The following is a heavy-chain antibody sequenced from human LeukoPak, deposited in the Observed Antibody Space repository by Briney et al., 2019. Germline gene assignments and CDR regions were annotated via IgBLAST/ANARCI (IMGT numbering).Heavy chain of an antibody. CDR1: GGSISSHH. V-gene: IGHV4-59*08. J-gene: IGHJ4*02. Sequence: SETLSLTCTVSGGSISSHHWSWIRQPPGKGLEWIGYIYYSGNTNYDPSLKSRVTISVDTSKTQFSLKLSSVTAADTAVYYCARHRLLGGDILWGQGTLVTVSS. CDR3: ARHRLLGGDIL. D-gene: IGHD5-12*01. CDR2: IYYSGNT.